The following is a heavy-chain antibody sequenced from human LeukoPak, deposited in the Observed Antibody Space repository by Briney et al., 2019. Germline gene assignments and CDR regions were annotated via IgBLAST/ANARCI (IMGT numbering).Heavy chain of an antibody. CDR2: ISGSGGST. Sequence: GGSLRLSCAASGFTFSSYAMSWVRQAPGKGLEWVSAISGSGGSTYYADSVKGRFTISKDNSKNTVFLQMNSLRAEDTAVYYCAKDSESGSYYYYYYMDVWGKGTTVTVSS. D-gene: IGHD1-26*01. CDR3: AKDSESGSYYYYYYMDV. V-gene: IGHV3-23*01. J-gene: IGHJ6*03. CDR1: GFTFSSYA.